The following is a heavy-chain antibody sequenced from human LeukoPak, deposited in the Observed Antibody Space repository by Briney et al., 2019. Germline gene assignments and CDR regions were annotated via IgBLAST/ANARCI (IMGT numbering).Heavy chain of an antibody. CDR1: GFTFSSYG. CDR2: ISYDGSNK. D-gene: IGHD4-23*01. V-gene: IGHV3-30*18. Sequence: GGSLRLSCAASGFTFSSYGMHWVRQAPGKGLEWVAVISYDGSNKYYADSVKGRFTISRDNSKNTLYLQMNSLRAEDTAVYYCAKATLGGPYYYYGMDVWGQGTTVAVSS. J-gene: IGHJ6*02. CDR3: AKATLGGPYYYYGMDV.